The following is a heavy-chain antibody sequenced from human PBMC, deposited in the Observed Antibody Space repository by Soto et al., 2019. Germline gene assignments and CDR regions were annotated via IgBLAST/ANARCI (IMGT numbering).Heavy chain of an antibody. Sequence: PSETLSLTXSVSGDSVNSGDAYWSWIRQPPGKGLEWLGYFYHTGSSGYNPSLKGRVTISLDPPKNKFSLRLTSVTTADTAVYFCARWDRLLTIYDSWGQGTQVTVSS. CDR1: GDSVNSGDAY. V-gene: IGHV4-61*08. J-gene: IGHJ4*02. CDR2: FYHTGSS. CDR3: ARWDRLLTIYDS. D-gene: IGHD1-26*01.